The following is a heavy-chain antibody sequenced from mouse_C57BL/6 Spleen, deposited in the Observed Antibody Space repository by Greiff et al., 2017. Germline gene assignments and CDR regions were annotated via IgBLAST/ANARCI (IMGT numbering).Heavy chain of an antibody. J-gene: IGHJ2*01. CDR1: GFTFSDYG. D-gene: IGHD3-2*02. Sequence: EVMLVESGGGLVKPGGSLKLSCAASGFTFSDYGMHWVRQAPEKGLEWVAYISSGSSTIYYADPVKGRFIISRDNAKNTLFLQMTSLRSEDTAMYYCARPLDSSGYFDYWGQGTTLTVSS. V-gene: IGHV5-17*01. CDR2: ISSGSSTI. CDR3: ARPLDSSGYFDY.